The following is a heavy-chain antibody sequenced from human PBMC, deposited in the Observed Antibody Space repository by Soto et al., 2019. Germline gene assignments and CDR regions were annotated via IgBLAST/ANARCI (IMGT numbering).Heavy chain of an antibody. Sequence: QLLLQESGPGLVKPSETLSLTCTVSGGSSSRTSYYWGWIRQRPGKGREWIGSIYSSGNTYDNASLKSRVTISVDTSKSHLSLKLSSVTAADTAVYYCAGQSYVSRGYSYAYWGQGTLVTVSS. CDR3: AGQSYVSRGYSYAY. V-gene: IGHV4-39*01. CDR1: GGSSSRTSYY. D-gene: IGHD3-22*01. CDR2: IYSSGNT. J-gene: IGHJ4*02.